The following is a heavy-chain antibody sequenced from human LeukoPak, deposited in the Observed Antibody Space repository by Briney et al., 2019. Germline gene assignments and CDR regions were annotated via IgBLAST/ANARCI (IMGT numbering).Heavy chain of an antibody. Sequence: PGGSPRLSCAASGFTFSSYWMPWVRQGPGKGLVWVSHLNSDGSSATYADFVKGRFTISRDNAKNTLYLQMNSLRAGDTAVYYCARGGKYCSGTRCQWGYWFDPWGQGTLVTVSS. D-gene: IGHD2-2*01. CDR3: ARGGKYCSGTRCQWGYWFDP. J-gene: IGHJ5*02. CDR1: GFTFSSYW. V-gene: IGHV3-74*03. CDR2: LNSDGSSA.